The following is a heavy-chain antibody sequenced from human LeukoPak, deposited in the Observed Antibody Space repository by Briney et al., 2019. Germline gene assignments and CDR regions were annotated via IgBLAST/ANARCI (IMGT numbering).Heavy chain of an antibody. D-gene: IGHD6-13*01. J-gene: IGHJ4*02. CDR3: ARGKGAAALGLRDY. Sequence: SETLSLTCAVYGGSFSGYYWSWIRQPPGKGLEWIGEISHSGSTNYNPSLKSRVTISVDTSKNQFSLKLSSVTAADTAVYYCARGKGAAALGLRDYWGQGTLVTVSS. CDR2: ISHSGST. V-gene: IGHV4-34*01. CDR1: GGSFSGYY.